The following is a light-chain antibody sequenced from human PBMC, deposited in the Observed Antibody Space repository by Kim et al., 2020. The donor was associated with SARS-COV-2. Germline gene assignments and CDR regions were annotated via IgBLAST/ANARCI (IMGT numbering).Light chain of an antibody. V-gene: IGLV2-8*01. Sequence: QSALTQPPSASGSPGQSVTISCTGTSSDVGGYNYVSWYQQPPGKAPKLMIYDVSKRPSGVPDRFSGSKSGNTASLTVSGRQAEDEADYYCSSYGGCNNWVFGGGTQLTVL. CDR3: SSYGGCNNWV. CDR2: DVS. J-gene: IGLJ3*02. CDR1: SSDVGGYNY.